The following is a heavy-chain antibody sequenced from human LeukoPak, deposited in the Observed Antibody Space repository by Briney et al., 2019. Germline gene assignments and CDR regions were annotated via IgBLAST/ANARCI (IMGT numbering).Heavy chain of an antibody. V-gene: IGHV1-69*06. D-gene: IGHD3-3*01. CDR1: GGTFSSYA. CDR3: ARGLTDYDFWSGSPFDY. Sequence: ASVKVSCKASGGTFSSYAISWVRQAPGQGLEWMGGIIPIFGTANYAQKFQGRVTITADKSTSTAYMELSSLRSEDTAVYYCARGLTDYDFWSGSPFDYWGQGTLVTVSS. J-gene: IGHJ4*02. CDR2: IIPIFGTA.